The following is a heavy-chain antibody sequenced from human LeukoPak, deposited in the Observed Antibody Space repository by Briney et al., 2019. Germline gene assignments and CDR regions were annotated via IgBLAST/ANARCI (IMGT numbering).Heavy chain of an antibody. Sequence: KPSETLSLTCTISGGSINRYYWSWIREPAGKGLEWIGRIYSSGATNYNPSLKSRVTMSVDTSKNQFSLKLNSVTAADTAVYFCARVSSGWSYYFDYWGQGTLVSVSS. CDR1: GGSINRYY. V-gene: IGHV4-4*07. CDR2: IYSSGAT. J-gene: IGHJ4*02. D-gene: IGHD6-19*01. CDR3: ARVSSGWSYYFDY.